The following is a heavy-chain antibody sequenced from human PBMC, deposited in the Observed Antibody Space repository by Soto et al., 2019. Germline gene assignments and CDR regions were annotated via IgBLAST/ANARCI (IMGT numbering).Heavy chain of an antibody. CDR1: GFTFSSYA. V-gene: IGHV3-23*01. Sequence: EVQLLESGGGLVQPGGSLRLSCAASGFTFSSYAMSWVRQAPGKGLEWVSAISGSGGSTYYADSVKGRFTISRDNSKNTLYLQMTSLRAEDTAVYYCAKSSDILTGYYVPFDYWGQGTLVTVSS. CDR3: AKSSDILTGYYVPFDY. J-gene: IGHJ4*02. CDR2: ISGSGGST. D-gene: IGHD3-9*01.